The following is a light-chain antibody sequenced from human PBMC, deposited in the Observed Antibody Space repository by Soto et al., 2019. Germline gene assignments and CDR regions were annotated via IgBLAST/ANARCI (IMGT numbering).Light chain of an antibody. CDR2: SNN. V-gene: IGLV1-44*01. J-gene: IGLJ2*01. CDR1: SSNIGSNT. CDR3: AAWDDSLNAL. Sequence: QSVLTQPPSASGTPGQRFTISCSGSSSNIGSNTVNWYQQLPGTAPKLLIYSNNQRPSGVPDRFSGSKSGTSASLAISGLQSEDEADYYCAAWDDSLNALFGGGTQLTVL.